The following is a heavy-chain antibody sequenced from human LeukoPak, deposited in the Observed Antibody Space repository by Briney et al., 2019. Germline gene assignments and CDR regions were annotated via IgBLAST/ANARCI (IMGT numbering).Heavy chain of an antibody. Sequence: GGSLRLSCAASGFTFSSYAMHWVRQAPGKGLEWVAVISYDGSNKYYADSVKGRFTISRDNSKNTLYLQMNSLRAEDTALYYCAKSYSGSYYFDYWGQGTLVTVSS. D-gene: IGHD1-26*01. J-gene: IGHJ4*02. V-gene: IGHV3-30-3*02. CDR2: ISYDGSNK. CDR1: GFTFSSYA. CDR3: AKSYSGSYYFDY.